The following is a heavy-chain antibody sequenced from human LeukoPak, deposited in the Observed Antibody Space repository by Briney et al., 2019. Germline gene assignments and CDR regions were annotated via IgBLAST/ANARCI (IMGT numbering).Heavy chain of an antibody. V-gene: IGHV4-59*01. J-gene: IGHJ5*02. Sequence: SETLSLTCTVSGGSISSYYWSWIRQPPGKGVEWVGYIYYSGSTNYNPSLRSRVTISVDTSKTQFSLKLSSVTATDTAVYCCARVGYCSSTSCYGDSSWFALLGGGSPGQRLF. CDR1: GGSISSYY. CDR2: IYYSGST. D-gene: IGHD2-2*01. CDR3: ARVGYCSSTSCYGDSSWFAL.